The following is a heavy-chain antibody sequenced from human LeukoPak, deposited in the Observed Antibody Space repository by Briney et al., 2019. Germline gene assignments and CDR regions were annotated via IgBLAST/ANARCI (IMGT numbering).Heavy chain of an antibody. J-gene: IGHJ4*02. CDR3: ASSGYSYYDPPGY. D-gene: IGHD5-18*01. Sequence: TGGSLRLSCAASGFTFSDYYMSWIRQAPGKGLEWVSYISSSGSTIYYADSVKGRFTISRDNAKNSLYLQMNSLRAEDTAVYYCASSGYSYYDPPGYWGQGTLVTVSS. CDR2: ISSSGSTI. V-gene: IGHV3-11*01. CDR1: GFTFSDYY.